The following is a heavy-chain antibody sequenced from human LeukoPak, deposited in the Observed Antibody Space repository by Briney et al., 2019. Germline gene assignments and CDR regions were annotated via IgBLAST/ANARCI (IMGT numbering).Heavy chain of an antibody. J-gene: IGHJ4*02. CDR3: AREGYCSGGSCYSYRALDY. CDR1: GFTFSSYG. Sequence: PGGSLRLSCAASGFTFSSYGMHWVRQAPGKGLEWVAVIWYDGSNKYYADSVKGRFTISRDNSKNTLYLQMNSLRAEDTAVYYCAREGYCSGGSCYSYRALDYWGQGTLVTVSS. CDR2: IWYDGSNK. V-gene: IGHV3-33*01. D-gene: IGHD2-15*01.